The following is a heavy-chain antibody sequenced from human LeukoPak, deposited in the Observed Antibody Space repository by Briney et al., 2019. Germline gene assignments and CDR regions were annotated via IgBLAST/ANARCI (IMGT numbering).Heavy chain of an antibody. CDR1: GGTFSSYA. J-gene: IGHJ4*02. CDR3: AKYYYDSSGYGLHFDY. CDR2: IIPIFGTA. Sequence: SVKVSCKASGGTFSSYAISWVRQAPGQGLEWMGGIIPIFGTANYAQKFQGRVTITADESTSTAYMELSSLRSEDTAVYYCAKYYYDSSGYGLHFDYWDQGTLVTVSS. D-gene: IGHD3-22*01. V-gene: IGHV1-69*01.